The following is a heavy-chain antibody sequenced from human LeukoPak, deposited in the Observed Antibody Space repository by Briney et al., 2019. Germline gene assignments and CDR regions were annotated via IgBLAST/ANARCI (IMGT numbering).Heavy chain of an antibody. CDR3: AKAPVTTCRGAFCYPFDY. J-gene: IGHJ4*02. CDR1: GFSFDDYA. Sequence: GGSLRLSCAASGFSFDDYAMHWVRQAPGKGLEWVSAISDTGNTYHADSVKGRFTISRDSSKNTLFLQMNRLRPEDAAVYYCAKAPVTTCRGAFCYPFDYWGLGTLVTVSS. V-gene: IGHV3-23*01. D-gene: IGHD2-15*01. CDR2: ISDTGNT.